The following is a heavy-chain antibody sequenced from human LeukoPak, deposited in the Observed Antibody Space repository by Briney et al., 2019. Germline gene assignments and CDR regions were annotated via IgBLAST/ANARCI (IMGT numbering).Heavy chain of an antibody. CDR1: GFTFSTFA. V-gene: IGHV3-23*01. Sequence: GGSLRLSCAASGFTFSTFAVIWVRQPPGKGLEWVSSIFPSGGEIHYADSVRGRFTISRDNSKSTLSLQMNSLRAEDTAVYYCARWGEGVPLRGEVRYYYYMDVWGKGTTVTISS. D-gene: IGHD3-10*01. J-gene: IGHJ6*03. CDR2: IFPSGGEI. CDR3: ARWGEGVPLRGEVRYYYYMDV.